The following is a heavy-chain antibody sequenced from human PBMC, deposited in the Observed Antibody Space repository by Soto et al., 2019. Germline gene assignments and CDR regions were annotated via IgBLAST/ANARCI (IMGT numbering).Heavy chain of an antibody. CDR2: VDHWGTN. V-gene: IGHV4-34*01. CDR3: ARGRDAGMRDKRNWFDP. J-gene: IGHJ5*02. CDR1: GGSFSDYC. D-gene: IGHD6-13*01. Sequence: QVQLQQWGAGLLKPSETLSLTCTVYGGSFSDYCWSWIRQPPGKGLEWIGEVDHWGTNFFNPSLKMRDNITIETSKNQFSRNLQSVTAADTGVYYCARGRDAGMRDKRNWFDPWGLGTLVTASS.